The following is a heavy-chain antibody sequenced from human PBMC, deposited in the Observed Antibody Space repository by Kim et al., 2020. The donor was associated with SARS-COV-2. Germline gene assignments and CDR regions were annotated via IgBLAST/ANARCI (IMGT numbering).Heavy chain of an antibody. CDR2: ISSDVSIT. CDR1: GLSISNYW. V-gene: IGHV3-74*01. D-gene: IGHD3-22*01. Sequence: GGSLRPSCAASGLSISNYWMHWVRQAPGKGLVWVARISSDVSITNYADSVKGRFTISRDNAKNTLYLQMDSLRAEDTAVYYCVPGYYYTMYVWGQGTTVIVSS. CDR3: VPGYYYTMYV. J-gene: IGHJ6*02.